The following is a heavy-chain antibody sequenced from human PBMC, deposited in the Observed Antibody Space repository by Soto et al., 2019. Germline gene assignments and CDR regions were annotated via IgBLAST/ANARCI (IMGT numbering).Heavy chain of an antibody. V-gene: IGHV4-59*01. J-gene: IGHJ4*02. Sequence: KASETLSLTCTVSVGSISSYYWNWIRQSPGKGLEWIGYIYYTGSTNYNPSLKSRVTISVDASNNQFSLRLSSVTAADTAVYYCARAFGSTMPSLYWGQGTLVTVSS. D-gene: IGHD2-2*01. CDR2: IYYTGST. CDR3: ARAFGSTMPSLY. CDR1: VGSISSYY.